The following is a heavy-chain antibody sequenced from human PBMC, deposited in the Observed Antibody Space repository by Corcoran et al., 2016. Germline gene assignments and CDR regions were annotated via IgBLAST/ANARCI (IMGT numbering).Heavy chain of an antibody. CDR1: GYTFTGYY. D-gene: IGHD6-19*01. CDR3: ARDPESPWLVVEDY. V-gene: IGHV1-2*02. Sequence: QVQLVQSGAEVKKPGASVKVSCKDSGYTFTGYYMHWVRQAPGHGLEWMGWINPNSGGTNYDQKFQGRVTRTRDTSVSTAYMEMSRLRYDDTAVYYCARDPESPWLVVEDYWGQGTLVTVSS. J-gene: IGHJ4*02. CDR2: INPNSGGT.